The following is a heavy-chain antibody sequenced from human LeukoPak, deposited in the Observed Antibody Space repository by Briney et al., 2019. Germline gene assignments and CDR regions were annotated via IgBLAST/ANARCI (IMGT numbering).Heavy chain of an antibody. J-gene: IGHJ4*02. V-gene: IGHV3-48*01. CDR1: GFTFSSYA. Sequence: GGCLRLSCAASGFTFSSYAMSWVRQAPGKGLEWVSYISSSSSTIYYADSVKGRFTISRDNAKNSLYLQMNSLRAEDTAVYYCARDQIIAARPRWFDYWGQGTLVTVSS. CDR3: ARDQIIAARPRWFDY. D-gene: IGHD6-6*01. CDR2: ISSSSSTI.